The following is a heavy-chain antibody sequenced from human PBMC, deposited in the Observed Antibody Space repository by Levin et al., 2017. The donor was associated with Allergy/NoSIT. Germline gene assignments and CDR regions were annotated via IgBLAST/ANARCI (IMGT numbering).Heavy chain of an antibody. CDR3: ARTYYDILTGSYGGFDY. V-gene: IGHV4-59*01. J-gene: IGHJ4*02. Sequence: MSSETLSLTCSVSGGSISSYYWNWIRQPPGKGLEWIGNFYYSGSTNYNPSLKSRVSISVDTSKNQFSLNLSSVTAADTAVYYCARTYYDILTGSYGGFDYWSQGTLVTVSS. CDR1: GGSISSYY. CDR2: FYYSGST. D-gene: IGHD3-9*01.